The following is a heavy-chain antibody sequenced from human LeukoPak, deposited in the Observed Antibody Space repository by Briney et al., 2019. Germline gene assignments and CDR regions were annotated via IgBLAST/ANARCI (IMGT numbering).Heavy chain of an antibody. CDR3: AKDLRYCSSTSCCPPDAFDI. V-gene: IGHV3-23*01. D-gene: IGHD2-2*01. J-gene: IGHJ3*02. CDR1: GFTFSSYA. CDR2: ISGSGGST. Sequence: PGGSLRLSCAASGFTFSSYAMSWVRQAPGKGLEWVSAISGSGGSTYYADSVKGRFTISRDNSKNTLYLQMNSLRAEDTAVYYCAKDLRYCSSTSCCPPDAFDIWGQGTMVTVSS.